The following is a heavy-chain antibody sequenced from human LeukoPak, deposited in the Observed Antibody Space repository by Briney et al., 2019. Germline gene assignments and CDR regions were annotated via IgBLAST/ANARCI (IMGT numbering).Heavy chain of an antibody. CDR3: ARDGGYCSGGSCYTVGWFDP. Sequence: PGGSLRLSCAASGFTFSSYGMHWVRQAPGKGLEWVAVIWYDGSNKYYADSVKGRFTISRDNSKNTLYLQMNSLRAEDTAVYYCARDGGYCSGGSCYTVGWFDPWGQGTLVTDSS. V-gene: IGHV3-33*01. CDR1: GFTFSSYG. D-gene: IGHD2-15*01. J-gene: IGHJ5*02. CDR2: IWYDGSNK.